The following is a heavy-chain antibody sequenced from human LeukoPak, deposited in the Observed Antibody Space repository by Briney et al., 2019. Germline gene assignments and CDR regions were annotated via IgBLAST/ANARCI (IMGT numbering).Heavy chain of an antibody. V-gene: IGHV4-61*02. CDR2: IYTSGST. CDR1: GGSISSGSYY. Sequence: SQTLSLTCTVSGGSISSGSYYWSWIRQPAGKGLEWIGRIYTSGSTNYNPSLKSRVTISVDTSKNQFSLKLSSVTAADTAVYYCARWSTVTTNFDYWGQGTLVTVSS. D-gene: IGHD4-17*01. CDR3: ARWSTVTTNFDY. J-gene: IGHJ4*02.